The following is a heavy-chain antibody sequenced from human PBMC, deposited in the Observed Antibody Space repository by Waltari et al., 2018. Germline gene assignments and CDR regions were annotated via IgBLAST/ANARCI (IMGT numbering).Heavy chain of an antibody. J-gene: IGHJ3*02. CDR2: IWYDGSNK. Sequence: QVQLVESGGGVVQPGRSLRLSCAASGFTFSSYGMHWVRQAPGKGLEWVAVIWYDGSNKYYADSVKGRFTISRDNSKNTLYLQMNSLRAEDTAMYYCAKATSMNDAFDIWGQGTMVTVSS. CDR1: GFTFSSYG. CDR3: AKATSMNDAFDI. V-gene: IGHV3-30*18.